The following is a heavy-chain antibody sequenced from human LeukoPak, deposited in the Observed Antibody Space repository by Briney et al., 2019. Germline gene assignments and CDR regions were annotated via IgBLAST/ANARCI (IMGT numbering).Heavy chain of an antibody. CDR3: ARDGYSSGWTDYYYYYYMDV. J-gene: IGHJ6*03. D-gene: IGHD6-19*01. Sequence: AGGSLRLSCAASGFTFSSYSMNWVRQAPGKGLEWVSSISSSSSYIYYAGSVKGRFTISRDNAKNSLYLQMNSLRAEDTAVYYCARDGYSSGWTDYYYYYYMDVWGKGTTVTVSS. V-gene: IGHV3-21*01. CDR2: ISSSSSYI. CDR1: GFTFSSYS.